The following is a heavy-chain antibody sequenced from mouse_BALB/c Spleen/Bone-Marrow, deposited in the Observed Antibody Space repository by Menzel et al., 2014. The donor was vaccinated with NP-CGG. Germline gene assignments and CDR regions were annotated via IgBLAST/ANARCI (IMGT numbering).Heavy chain of an antibody. CDR2: IIPSNGRT. CDR3: ARWLLQYFDV. CDR1: GYTFTSYW. D-gene: IGHD2-3*01. J-gene: IGHJ1*01. Sequence: VHLVESGAELVKPGASVRLSCKASGYTFTSYWMHWVKQRPGQGLEWIGEIIPSNGRTNYNEKFKSKATLTVDKSSNTAYMQLSGLTSEDSAVYYCARWLLQYFDVWGAGTTVTVSS. V-gene: IGHV1S81*02.